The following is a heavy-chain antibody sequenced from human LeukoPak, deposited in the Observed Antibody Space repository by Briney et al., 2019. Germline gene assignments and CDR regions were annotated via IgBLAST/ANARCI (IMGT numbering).Heavy chain of an antibody. Sequence: PSETLSLTCTVSGGSISNYYWSWLRQPPGKGLDCIGYIYYSGSTNYNPSLKSRVTISVDTSKNQFSLKLSFVTATDTAVYYCARHGGYSSPYLHWGQGTLVTVSS. CDR2: IYYSGST. J-gene: IGHJ1*01. V-gene: IGHV4-59*08. CDR1: GGSISNYY. D-gene: IGHD6-13*01. CDR3: ARHGGYSSPYLH.